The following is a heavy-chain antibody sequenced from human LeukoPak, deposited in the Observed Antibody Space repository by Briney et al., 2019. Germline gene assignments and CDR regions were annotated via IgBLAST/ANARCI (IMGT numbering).Heavy chain of an antibody. V-gene: IGHV3-48*03. D-gene: IGHD4-23*01. J-gene: IGHJ4*02. CDR2: ISSSGSTI. CDR3: ARDYGGSSPFDY. CDR1: GFTFSSYE. Sequence: GGSLRLSCAASGFTFSSYEMNWVRQAPGKGLEWVSYISSSGSTIYYADSVKGRFTISRDNAKNSLYLHMNSLRAEDTAAYYCARDYGGSSPFDYWGQGTLVTVSS.